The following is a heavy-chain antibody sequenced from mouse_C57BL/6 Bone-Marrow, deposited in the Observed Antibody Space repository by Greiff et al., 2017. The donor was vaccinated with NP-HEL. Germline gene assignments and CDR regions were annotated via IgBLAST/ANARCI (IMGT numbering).Heavy chain of an antibody. CDR3: AVYYGSSPFAY. J-gene: IGHJ3*01. D-gene: IGHD1-1*01. V-gene: IGHV14-2*01. CDR2: IDPEDGET. CDR1: GFNIQDYY. Sequence: VQLKESGAELVKPGASVKLSCTASGFNIQDYYMHWVKQRTEQGLEWIGRIDPEDGETKYAPKFQGKATITADTSSNTAYLQLSSLTSEDTAVYYCAVYYGSSPFAYWGQGTLVTVSA.